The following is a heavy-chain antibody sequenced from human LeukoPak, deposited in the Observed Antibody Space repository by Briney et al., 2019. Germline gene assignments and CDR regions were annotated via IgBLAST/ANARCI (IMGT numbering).Heavy chain of an antibody. D-gene: IGHD3-16*01. CDR1: GNTFTSYD. CDR3: ARAKGFGRPPYWYFDL. Sequence: ASVKVSCKASGNTFTSYDIHWVRQATGQGLEWMGDINPSSGYTDYAQKFQGRVTLTRNTSITPAYMELSSLTSEDTAVYYCARAKGFGRPPYWYFDLWGRGTLVIVSS. J-gene: IGHJ2*01. V-gene: IGHV1-8*01. CDR2: INPSSGYT.